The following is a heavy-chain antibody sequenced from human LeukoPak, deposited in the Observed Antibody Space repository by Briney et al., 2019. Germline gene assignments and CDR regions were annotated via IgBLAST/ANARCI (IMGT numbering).Heavy chain of an antibody. CDR3: ASGTVAYGMDV. J-gene: IGHJ6*02. CDR2: INPSGGST. D-gene: IGHD4-23*01. Sequence: ASVKVSCKASGYTFTSYYKHWVRQAPGQGLEWMGIINPSGGSTSYAQKFQGRVTMTRDTSTSTVYMELSSLRSEDTAVYYCASGTVAYGMDVWGQGTTVTVSS. V-gene: IGHV1-46*01. CDR1: GYTFTSYY.